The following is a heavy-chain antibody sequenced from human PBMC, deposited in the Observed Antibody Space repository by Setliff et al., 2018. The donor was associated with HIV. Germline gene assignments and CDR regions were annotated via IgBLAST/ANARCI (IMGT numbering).Heavy chain of an antibody. J-gene: IGHJ4*02. CDR3: ARVGYHGSGRYSFDY. CDR1: GPSINIHY. CDR2: IHTSGST. D-gene: IGHD3-10*01. Sequence: ETLSLTCTVSGPSINIHYWSWIRQPAGKGLEWIGHIHTSGSTKYNPSLKSRVTISADTSKNQFSLNLSSVTAAETAVYYCARVGYHGSGRYSFDYWGQGTLVTVSS. V-gene: IGHV4-4*07.